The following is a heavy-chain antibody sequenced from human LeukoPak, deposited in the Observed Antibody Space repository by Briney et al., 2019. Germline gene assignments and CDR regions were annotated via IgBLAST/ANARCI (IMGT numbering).Heavy chain of an antibody. CDR3: ARVKYYDYVWGSYRFDY. CDR2: IKQDGSEK. Sequence: AGGSLRLSCAASGFTFRDSAMPWVRQVPGKGLEWVANIKQDGSEKYYVDSVKGRFTISRDNAKNSLYLQMNSLRAEDTAVYYCARVKYYDYVWGSYRFDYWGQGTLVTVSS. J-gene: IGHJ4*02. D-gene: IGHD3-16*02. CDR1: GFTFRDSA. V-gene: IGHV3-7*01.